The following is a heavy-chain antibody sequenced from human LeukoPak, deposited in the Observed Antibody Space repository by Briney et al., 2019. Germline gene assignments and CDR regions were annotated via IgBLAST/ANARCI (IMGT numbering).Heavy chain of an antibody. CDR3: ASLYTWIQLWQTYDAFDI. J-gene: IGHJ3*02. D-gene: IGHD5-18*01. CDR2: ISYDGSNK. V-gene: IGHV3-30*04. CDR1: GFTFSSYA. Sequence: SGGSLRLSCAASGFTFSSYAMHWVRQAPGKGLEWVAVISYDGSNKYYADSVKGRFTISRDNSKNTLYLQMNSLRAEDTAVYYCASLYTWIQLWQTYDAFDIWGQGTMVTVSS.